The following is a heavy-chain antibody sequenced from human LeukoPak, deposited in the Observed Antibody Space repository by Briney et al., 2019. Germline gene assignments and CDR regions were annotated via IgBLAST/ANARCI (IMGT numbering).Heavy chain of an antibody. Sequence: SETLSLTCIVSGGSILTYSWNWIRQSPGKGLEWIGYIPHTGTTSYRSSLKSRVTISVDSSKNQLSLKLASVTAADTAVYFCASWDDSAWAFGSWGPGTLVTVSS. J-gene: IGHJ4*02. V-gene: IGHV4-59*08. CDR1: GGSILTYS. D-gene: IGHD6-19*01. CDR2: IPHTGTT. CDR3: ASWDDSAWAFGS.